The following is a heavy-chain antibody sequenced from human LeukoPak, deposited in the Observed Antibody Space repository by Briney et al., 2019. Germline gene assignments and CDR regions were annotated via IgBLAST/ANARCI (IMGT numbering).Heavy chain of an antibody. CDR2: ISSSSSTI. J-gene: IGHJ4*02. Sequence: PGGSLRLSCAASGFTVSSNYMGWVRQAPGKGLEWVSYISSSSSTIYYADSVKGRFTISRDNAKNSLYLQMNSLRADDTAVYYCATDLSGSYLGWGQGTLVTVSS. CDR3: ATDLSGSYLG. D-gene: IGHD1-26*01. CDR1: GFTVSSNY. V-gene: IGHV3-48*04.